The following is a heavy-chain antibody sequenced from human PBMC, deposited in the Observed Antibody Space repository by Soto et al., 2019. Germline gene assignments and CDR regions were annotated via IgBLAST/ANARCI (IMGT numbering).Heavy chain of an antibody. CDR1: GFSFSSYA. CDR3: AKDQVEGYYDTGGSQGS. J-gene: IGHJ5*02. V-gene: IGHV3-23*01. CDR2: ISGSGGGT. Sequence: EVQLLESVGGLVQPGGSLRLSCAASGFSFSSYAMSWVRQAPGKGLDWVSTISGSGGGTYYADSVKGRFTISRDNSKNTLYLQMNSVRAEDTAVYYCAKDQVEGYYDTGGSQGSWGQGTLVTVSS. D-gene: IGHD3-22*01.